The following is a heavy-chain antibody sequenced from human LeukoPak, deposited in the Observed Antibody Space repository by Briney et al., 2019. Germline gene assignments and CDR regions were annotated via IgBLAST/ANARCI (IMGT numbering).Heavy chain of an antibody. CDR3: ARVGYDYDSRDAFDI. D-gene: IGHD3-22*01. CDR1: GFTFSSYW. CDR2: INPDGSGT. J-gene: IGHJ3*02. Sequence: QPGGSLILSCAASGFTFSSYWMHWVRQAPGKGLVWVSRINPDGSGTNYADSVKGRFTISRDNAKNTLYLQMNSLRSEDTAVYYCARVGYDYDSRDAFDIWGQGTMVTVSS. V-gene: IGHV3-74*01.